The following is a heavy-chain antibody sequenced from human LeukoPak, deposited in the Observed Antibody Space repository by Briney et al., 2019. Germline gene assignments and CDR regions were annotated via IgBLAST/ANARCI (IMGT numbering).Heavy chain of an antibody. CDR2: IYYSGST. CDR1: GGSISSYY. V-gene: IGHV4-59*01. J-gene: IGHJ4*02. D-gene: IGHD3-10*01. Sequence: PSETLSLTCTVSGGSISSYYWNWIRQPPGMGLEWIGYIYYSGSTNYNPSLKSRVTISVDTSKNQFSLKLSSVTAADTAVYYCARAEPRARGPNFDYWGQGTLVTVSS. CDR3: ARAEPRARGPNFDY.